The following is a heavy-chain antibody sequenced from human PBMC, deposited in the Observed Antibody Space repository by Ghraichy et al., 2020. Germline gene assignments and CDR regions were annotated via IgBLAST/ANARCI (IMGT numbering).Heavy chain of an antibody. J-gene: IGHJ3*01. CDR2: LYIGGAT. V-gene: IGHV3-66*01. CDR1: GFTVNSNY. CDR3: AREKKYYYDRSGYYMADAYDV. D-gene: IGHD3-22*01. Sequence: LSLTCEVSGFTVNSNYMSWFRQALGKGLEWVASLYIGGATFHAHSVQGRFSVSRDNFKNTLNLEMNRLGAEDTAVYYCAREKKYYYDRSGYYMADAYDVWGQGTRGIVAS.